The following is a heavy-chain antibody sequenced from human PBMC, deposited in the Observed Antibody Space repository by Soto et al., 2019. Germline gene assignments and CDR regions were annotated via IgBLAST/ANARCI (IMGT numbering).Heavy chain of an antibody. CDR1: GYSFAGYW. Sequence: GASLKISCKGSGYSFAGYWITWVRQKPGKGLEWMGRIDPSDSQTHYSPSFRGHVTISVTKSITTVFLQWSSLRASDTAMYYCARQIYDSDTGPNFQYYFDSWGQGTPVTVSS. V-gene: IGHV5-10-1*01. D-gene: IGHD3-22*01. J-gene: IGHJ4*02. CDR3: ARQIYDSDTGPNFQYYFDS. CDR2: IDPSDSQT.